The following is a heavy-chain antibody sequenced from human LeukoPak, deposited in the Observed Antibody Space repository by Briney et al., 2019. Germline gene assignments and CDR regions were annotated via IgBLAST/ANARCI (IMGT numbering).Heavy chain of an antibody. V-gene: IGHV3-9*01. CDR1: GFTFDDYA. CDR3: AKSPPGIAAAGPHYFDY. D-gene: IGHD6-13*01. J-gene: IGHJ4*02. CDR2: ISWNSGSI. Sequence: GGSLRLSCAASGFTFDDYAMHWVRQAPGKGLEWVSGISWNSGSIGYADSVKGRFTISRDNAKNSPYLQMNSLRAEDTALYYCAKSPPGIAAAGPHYFDYWGQGTLVTVSS.